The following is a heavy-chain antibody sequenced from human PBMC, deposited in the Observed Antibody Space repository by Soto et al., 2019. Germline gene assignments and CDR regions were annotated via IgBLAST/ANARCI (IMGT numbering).Heavy chain of an antibody. CDR3: ARDRRPVLGDSYGPAEAFDI. D-gene: IGHD5-18*01. Sequence: ASVKVSCKASGGTFSSYAISWVRQAPGQGLEWMGGIIPIFGTANYAQKFQGRVTITADKSTSTAYMELSSLRFEDTAVYYCARDRRPVLGDSYGPAEAFDIWGQGTMVAVSS. CDR1: GGTFSSYA. V-gene: IGHV1-69*06. J-gene: IGHJ3*02. CDR2: IIPIFGTA.